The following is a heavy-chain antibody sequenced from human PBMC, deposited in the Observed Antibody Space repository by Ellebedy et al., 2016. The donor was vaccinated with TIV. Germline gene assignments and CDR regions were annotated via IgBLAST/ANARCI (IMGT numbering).Heavy chain of an antibody. CDR1: GFTFGRYG. V-gene: IGHV3-33*03. J-gene: IGHJ4*02. D-gene: IGHD2-8*01. Sequence: GESLKISCAASGFTFGRYGMHWVRQAPGTGLEWVAVIWFDGSKEFYADSVKGRFTISRDDSKNEVFLQMSSLRAEDTAVYYCAKDGRGTNPGHFDYWGQGTLVTVSS. CDR3: AKDGRGTNPGHFDY. CDR2: IWFDGSKE.